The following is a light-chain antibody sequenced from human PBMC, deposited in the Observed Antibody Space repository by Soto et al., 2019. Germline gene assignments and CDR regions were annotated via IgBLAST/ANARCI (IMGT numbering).Light chain of an antibody. CDR3: QSYDSSRSGVV. CDR2: GNS. J-gene: IGLJ2*01. V-gene: IGLV1-40*01. CDR1: SSNIGAGYD. Sequence: QSALTQPPSVSGAPGQRVTISCTGSSSNIGAGYDVHWYQQLPGTAPKLLIYGNSNRPSGVPDRFSGSKSGTSASLAITGLQDEDEADYYYQSYDSSRSGVVFGGGTKVTVL.